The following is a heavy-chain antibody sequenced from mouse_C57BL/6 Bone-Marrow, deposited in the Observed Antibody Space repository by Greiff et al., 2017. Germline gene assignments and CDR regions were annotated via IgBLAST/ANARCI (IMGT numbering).Heavy chain of an antibody. CDR3: ARQGDYYGSSPFAY. CDR2: ISNGGGST. V-gene: IGHV5-12*01. D-gene: IGHD1-1*01. J-gene: IGHJ3*01. CDR1: GFTFSDYY. Sequence: EVQVVESGGGLVQPGGSLKLSCAASGFTFSDYYMYWVRQTPEKRLEWVAYISNGGGSTYYPDTVKGRFTISRDNAKNTLYLQMSRLKSEDTAMYYCARQGDYYGSSPFAYWGQGTLVTVSA.